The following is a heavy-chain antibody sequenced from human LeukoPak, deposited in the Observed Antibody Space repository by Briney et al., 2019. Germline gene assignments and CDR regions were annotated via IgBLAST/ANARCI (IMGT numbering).Heavy chain of an antibody. CDR1: GFTFTTYG. D-gene: IGHD2-2*01. V-gene: IGHV3-48*04. J-gene: IGHJ4*02. Sequence: PGGSLRLSCAASGFTFTTYGMNWVRQAPGKGLEWVTYISSSSSAINYADSVKGRFTISRDNAKNSLYLQMNSLRAEDTAVYYCARDGDYCSSTSCYFDYWGQGTLVTVSS. CDR2: ISSSSSAI. CDR3: ARDGDYCSSTSCYFDY.